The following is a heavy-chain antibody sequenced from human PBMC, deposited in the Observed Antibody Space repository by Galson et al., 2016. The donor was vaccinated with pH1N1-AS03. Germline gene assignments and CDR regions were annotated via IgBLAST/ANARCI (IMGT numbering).Heavy chain of an antibody. V-gene: IGHV1-69*13. CDR1: GGIFSNYA. Sequence: SVKVFCKASGGIFSNYAISWVRQAPGQGLEWMGGIIPMLGTANYAQKFQGRVTITADESTRTAYMELSSLTSEDTAVYYCSREVPSGPREVQGLQNYGMDVWGQGTTVTVSS. J-gene: IGHJ6*02. CDR2: IIPMLGTA. CDR3: SREVPSGPREVQGLQNYGMDV.